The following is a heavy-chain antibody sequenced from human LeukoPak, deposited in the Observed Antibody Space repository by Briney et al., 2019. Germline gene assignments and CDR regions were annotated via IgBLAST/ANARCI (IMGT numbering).Heavy chain of an antibody. V-gene: IGHV4-30-2*01. CDR3: ARGRGDYGDYNWFDP. CDR2: IYHSGST. D-gene: IGHD4-17*01. CDR1: GGSISSGGYY. J-gene: IGHJ5*02. Sequence: TLSLTCTVSGGSISSGGYYWSWIRQPPGKGLEWIGYIYHSGSTYYNPSLKSRVTISVDTSKNQFSLKLSSVTAADTAVYYCARGRGDYGDYNWFDPWGQGTLVTVSS.